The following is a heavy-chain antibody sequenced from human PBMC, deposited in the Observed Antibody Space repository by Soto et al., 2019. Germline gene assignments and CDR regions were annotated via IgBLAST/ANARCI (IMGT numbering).Heavy chain of an antibody. CDR2: ISAYNGNT. D-gene: IGHD6-13*01. CDR1: GYTFTSYG. J-gene: IGHJ1*01. Sequence: QVQLVQSGAEVKKPGASVKVSCKASGYTFTSYGISWVRQAPGQGLEWMGWISAYNGNTNYAQKLQGRVNMTTDTSTSTAYMELRSLRSDDTAVYYCARGPRFNIAAAGRPGYFQHWGQGTLVTVSS. V-gene: IGHV1-18*01. CDR3: ARGPRFNIAAAGRPGYFQH.